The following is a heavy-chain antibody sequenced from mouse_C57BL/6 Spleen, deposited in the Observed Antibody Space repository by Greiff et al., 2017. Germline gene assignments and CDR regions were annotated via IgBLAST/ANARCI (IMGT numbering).Heavy chain of an antibody. Sequence: EVQRVEPGGGLVKPGGSLKLSCAASGFTFSDYGMHWVRQAPEKGLEWVAYISSGSSTIYYAATVKGRFTISRDNAKNTLFLQMTSLRSEATALYYCARGLLSPWFAYWGQGTLVTVSA. D-gene: IGHD2-3*01. CDR1: GFTFSDYG. J-gene: IGHJ3*01. CDR2: ISSGSSTI. V-gene: IGHV5-17*01. CDR3: ARGLLSPWFAY.